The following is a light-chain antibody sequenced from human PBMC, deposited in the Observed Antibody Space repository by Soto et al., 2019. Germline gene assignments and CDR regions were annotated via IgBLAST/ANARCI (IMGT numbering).Light chain of an antibody. CDR2: DAS. V-gene: IGKV1-33*01. Sequence: DIQMTQSPSSLSASVGDRVTITCQASQDISNYLNWYQQKPGKAPKLLIYDASNLETGVPSRFSGSASGTEFTLSITPLQPDDFATYYCQQYDSYPWTFGQGTKVDIK. CDR3: QQYDSYPWT. J-gene: IGKJ1*01. CDR1: QDISNY.